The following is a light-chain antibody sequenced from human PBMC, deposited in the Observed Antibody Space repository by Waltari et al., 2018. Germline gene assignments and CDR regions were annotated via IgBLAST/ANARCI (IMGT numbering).Light chain of an antibody. V-gene: IGLV3-25*03. Sequence: SYELTQPPSVSVSPGQTARITCSGDALPKQYAYWYQQKPGQAPVRVIYKDSERPSGIPERFSGSSAGTTVTLTISGVQAEDEADDYSQSADSSGTVVFGGGTKLTVL. CDR2: KDS. CDR3: QSADSSGTVV. J-gene: IGLJ2*01. CDR1: ALPKQY.